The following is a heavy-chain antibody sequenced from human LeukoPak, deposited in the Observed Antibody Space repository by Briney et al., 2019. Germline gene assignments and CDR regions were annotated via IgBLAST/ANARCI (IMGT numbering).Heavy chain of an antibody. CDR2: INHSGST. D-gene: IGHD6-19*01. CDR3: ARIEYWAVAGRGFDY. J-gene: IGHJ4*02. Sequence: ASETLSLTCAVYGGSFSGCYWSWIRQPPGKGLEWIGEINHSGSTNYNPSLKSRVTISVDTSKNQFSLKLSSVTAADTAVYYCARIEYWAVAGRGFDYWGQGTLVTVSS. CDR1: GGSFSGCY. V-gene: IGHV4-34*01.